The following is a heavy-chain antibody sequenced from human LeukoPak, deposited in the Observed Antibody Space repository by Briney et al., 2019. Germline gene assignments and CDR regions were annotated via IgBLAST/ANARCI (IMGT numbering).Heavy chain of an antibody. CDR1: GGTFSSYA. J-gene: IGHJ5*02. CDR2: IIPIFGTA. Sequence: SVKVSCKASGGTFSSYAISWVRQAPGQGLEWMGGIIPIFGTANYAQKFQGRVTITTDESTSTAYMELSSVRSEDTAVYYCARAVLRFLEWFPHWFDPWGQGTLVTVSS. D-gene: IGHD3-3*01. V-gene: IGHV1-69*05. CDR3: ARAVLRFLEWFPHWFDP.